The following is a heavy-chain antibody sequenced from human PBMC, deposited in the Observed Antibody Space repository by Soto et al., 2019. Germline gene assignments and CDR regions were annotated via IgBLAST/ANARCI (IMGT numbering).Heavy chain of an antibody. Sequence: PGKGLEWVSAISGSGGSTYYADSVKGRFTISRDNSKNTLYLQMNSLRAEDTAVFFCLKGELARRVDGLVSAGQRNLCSDL. V-gene: IGHV3-23*01. CDR3: LKGELARRVDGLVSAGQRNLCSDL. CDR2: ISGSGGST. D-gene: IGHD1-26*01. J-gene: IGHJ2*01.